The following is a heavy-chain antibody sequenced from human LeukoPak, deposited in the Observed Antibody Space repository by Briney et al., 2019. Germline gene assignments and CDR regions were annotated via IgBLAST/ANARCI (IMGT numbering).Heavy chain of an antibody. J-gene: IGHJ4*02. CDR3: ARVWGSGFFDY. D-gene: IGHD6-19*01. Sequence: PGGSLRLPCAASGFTVISNYMSWVRQAPGKGLEWGSVIYSGGGTYYADSVKGRFTISRDNSKNTLYLQMNSLRAEDTAVYYCARVWGSGFFDYWGQGTLVTVSS. V-gene: IGHV3-53*01. CDR1: GFTVISNY. CDR2: IYSGGGT.